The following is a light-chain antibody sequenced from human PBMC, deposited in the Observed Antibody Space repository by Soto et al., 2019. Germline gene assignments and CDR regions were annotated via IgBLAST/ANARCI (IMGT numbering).Light chain of an antibody. J-gene: IGKJ3*01. CDR1: QDISTN. CDR2: DAS. V-gene: IGKV1-33*01. Sequence: DIQMTQSPSPLSASVGDRVTITCQASQDISTNLNWYQQKPGKAPKLLIQDASNLEPGVPSRFSGSGSGTHFTFTISSLLPEDFATYYCQQYDNLSITFGPGTKVHIK. CDR3: QQYDNLSIT.